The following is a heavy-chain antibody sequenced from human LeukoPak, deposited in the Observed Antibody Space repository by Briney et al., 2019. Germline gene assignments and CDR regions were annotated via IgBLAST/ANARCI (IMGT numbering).Heavy chain of an antibody. CDR2: IRSKANSYAT. V-gene: IGHV3-73*01. Sequence: GGSLRFSGAASGFFFSGSAMHLVRQASGKGLEWVGRIRSKANSYATAYAASVKGRFTISRDDSKNTAYLQMNSLKTEDTAVYYCTRHALDGDYWPDYYYYMDVWGKGTTVTVSS. CDR3: TRHALDGDYWPDYYYYMDV. D-gene: IGHD4-17*01. J-gene: IGHJ6*03. CDR1: GFFFSGSA.